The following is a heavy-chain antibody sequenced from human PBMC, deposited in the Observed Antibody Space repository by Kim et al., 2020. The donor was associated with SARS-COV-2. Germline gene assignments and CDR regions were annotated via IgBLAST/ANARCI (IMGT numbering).Heavy chain of an antibody. D-gene: IGHD1-26*01. CDR3: AKVSSRGSHLGAFDI. V-gene: IGHV3-30*02. Sequence: ADSVKGRFTISRDNSKNTLYLQMNSLRAEDTAVYYCAKVSSRGSHLGAFDIWGQGKMVTVSS. J-gene: IGHJ3*02.